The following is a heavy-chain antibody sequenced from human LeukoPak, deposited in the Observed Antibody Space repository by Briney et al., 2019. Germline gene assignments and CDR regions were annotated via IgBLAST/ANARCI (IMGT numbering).Heavy chain of an antibody. CDR2: INWNGGST. Sequence: PGGSLRLSCAASGFAFKNAWMSWVRQAPGKGLEWVSGINWNGGSTGYADSVKGRFTISRDNAKNSLYLQMNSLRAEDTALYYCARVLVDRRITIFGVGYYYYMDVWGKGTTVTVSS. CDR3: ARVLVDRRITIFGVGYYYYMDV. V-gene: IGHV3-20*04. CDR1: GFAFKNAW. J-gene: IGHJ6*03. D-gene: IGHD3-3*01.